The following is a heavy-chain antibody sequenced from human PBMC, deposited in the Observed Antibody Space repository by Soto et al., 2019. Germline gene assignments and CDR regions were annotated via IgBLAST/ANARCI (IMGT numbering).Heavy chain of an antibody. Sequence: GESLKISCEASGYMFPIYHISWVRQMPGKGLEWVGKIDPSDSRTMYRPSSRARITISVDKSINTAYLEWGRLKASDTAMYYCARHDSNGDFDSWGQGTQVTVSS. CDR1: GYMFPIYH. J-gene: IGHJ4*02. CDR3: ARHDSNGDFDS. CDR2: IDPSDSRT. D-gene: IGHD2-8*01. V-gene: IGHV5-10-1*01.